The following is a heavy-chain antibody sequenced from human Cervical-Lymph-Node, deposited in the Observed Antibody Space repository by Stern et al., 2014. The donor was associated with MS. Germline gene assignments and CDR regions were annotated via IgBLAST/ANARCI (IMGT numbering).Heavy chain of an antibody. J-gene: IGHJ4*02. V-gene: IGHV5-51*03. CDR3: ARLFDDFWSGYLQVFDD. Sequence: VQLVQSGAEVKKPGESLKISCQGSGYSFNTSWIGWVRQIPGKGLEWIGIIYPGDSDTRYSPSFQGQVPFSADKSINTAYLQWSSLKASDTAMYYCARLFDDFWSGYLQVFDDWGQGTLVTVSS. CDR1: GYSFNTSW. D-gene: IGHD3-3*01. CDR2: IYPGDSDT.